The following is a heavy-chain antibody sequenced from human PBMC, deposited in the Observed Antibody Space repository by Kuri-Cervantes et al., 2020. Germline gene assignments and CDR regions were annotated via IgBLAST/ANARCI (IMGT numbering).Heavy chain of an antibody. V-gene: IGHV3-30*18. CDR3: AKDYPNRRLYQWLEWGYFDY. CDR2: ISYDGSNK. J-gene: IGHJ4*02. Sequence: GESLKISCAASGFTFSSYGMHWVRQAPGKGLEWVAVISYDGSNKYYADSVKGRFTISSDNSKNTLCLQMNSLRAEDTAVYYCAKDYPNRRLYQWLEWGYFDYWGQGTLVTVSS. CDR1: GFTFSSYG. D-gene: IGHD6-19*01.